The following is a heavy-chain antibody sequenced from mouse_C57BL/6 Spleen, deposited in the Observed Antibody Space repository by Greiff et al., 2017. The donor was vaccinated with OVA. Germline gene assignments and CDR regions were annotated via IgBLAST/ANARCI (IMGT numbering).Heavy chain of an antibody. Sequence: QVQLQQPGAELVKPGASVKLSCKASGYTFTSYWMHWVKQRPGQGLEWIGMIHPNSGSTNYTEKFKSKATLTVDKSSSTAYMQLSSLTSEDSAVYYGARGDYGSSYHYAMDYWGQGTSVTVSS. J-gene: IGHJ4*01. CDR3: ARGDYGSSYHYAMDY. V-gene: IGHV1-64*01. CDR2: IHPNSGST. D-gene: IGHD1-1*01. CDR1: GYTFTSYW.